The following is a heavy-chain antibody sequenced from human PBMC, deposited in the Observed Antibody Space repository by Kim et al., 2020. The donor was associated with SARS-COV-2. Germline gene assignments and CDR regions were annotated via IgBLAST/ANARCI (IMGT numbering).Heavy chain of an antibody. CDR1: GFTFSSYA. V-gene: IGHV3-23*01. CDR3: AKDLSRYSYGPRPEASCFDY. D-gene: IGHD5-18*01. CDR2: ISGSGGST. Sequence: GGSLRLSCAASGFTFSSYAMSWVRQAPGKGLEWVSAISGSGGSTYYADSVKGRFTISRDNSKNTLYLQMNSLRAKDTAVYYCAKDLSRYSYGPRPEASCFDYWGQGTLVTVSS. J-gene: IGHJ4*02.